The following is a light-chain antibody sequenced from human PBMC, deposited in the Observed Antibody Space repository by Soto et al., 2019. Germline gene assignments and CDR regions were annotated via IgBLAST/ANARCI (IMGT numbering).Light chain of an antibody. CDR3: QQYNNWPPYT. CDR2: GAS. Sequence: EIVMTQSPATLSVSPGERATLSCRASQSVSSNLAWYQQKPGQAPRLLIYGASTRATGIPARFSGSRSGTEFTLTSSSLQAEFFAFYYCQQYNNWPPYTFGQGTKLDIK. CDR1: QSVSSN. J-gene: IGKJ2*01. V-gene: IGKV3-15*01.